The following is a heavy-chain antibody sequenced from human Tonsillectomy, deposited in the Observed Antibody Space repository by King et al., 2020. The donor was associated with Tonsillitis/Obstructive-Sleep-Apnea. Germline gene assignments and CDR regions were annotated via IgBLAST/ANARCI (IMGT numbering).Heavy chain of an antibody. Sequence: QLVQSGAEVKKPGASVQVSCKASGYTFTDYSIHCVRQAPGQRLEWMGWIHAGNGDTKYSQKFQGRITITRDTSASTAYMELSSLTSEDTAVYFCARARGSGPFDFWGLGTLVTVSS. D-gene: IGHD1-26*01. J-gene: IGHJ4*02. CDR1: GYTFTDYS. CDR2: IHAGNGDT. V-gene: IGHV1-3*01. CDR3: ARARGSGPFDF.